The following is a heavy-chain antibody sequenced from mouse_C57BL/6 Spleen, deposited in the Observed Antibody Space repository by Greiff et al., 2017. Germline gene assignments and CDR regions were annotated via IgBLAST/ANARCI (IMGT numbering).Heavy chain of an antibody. CDR1: GFSLTSYG. CDR2: IWSGGST. J-gene: IGHJ4*01. D-gene: IGHD2-5*01. V-gene: IGHV2-4*01. CDR3: AKGGYSNYDYAMDY. Sequence: QVQLQQSGPGLVQPSQSLSITCTVSGFSLTSYGVHWVRQPPGKGLEWLGLIWSGGSTDYNDAFISRLSISKDNSKSQVFCKMNSRQADDNAIYYCAKGGYSNYDYAMDYWGQGTSVTVST.